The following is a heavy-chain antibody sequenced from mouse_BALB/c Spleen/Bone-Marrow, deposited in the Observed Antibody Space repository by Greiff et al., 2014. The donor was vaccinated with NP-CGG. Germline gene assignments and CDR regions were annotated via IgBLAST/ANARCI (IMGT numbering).Heavy chain of an antibody. CDR3: ARSGSSSGYFDY. CDR1: GFTFSSFG. J-gene: IGHJ2*01. D-gene: IGHD1-1*01. V-gene: IGHV5-17*02. CDR2: ISSGSSTI. Sequence: EVHLVESGGGLVQPGGSRKLSCAASGFTFSSFGMHWVRQAPEKGLEWVAYISSGSSTIYYADTVMGRFTISRDNPKNTLFLQMTSLRSEDTAMYYCARSGSSSGYFDYWGQGTTLTFSS.